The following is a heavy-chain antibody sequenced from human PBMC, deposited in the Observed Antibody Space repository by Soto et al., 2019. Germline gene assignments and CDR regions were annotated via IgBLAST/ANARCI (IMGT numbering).Heavy chain of an antibody. D-gene: IGHD3-22*01. Sequence: GASGKVSCKASGYTFSSYGISWVRQAPGQGLEWLGWISPYDDDTKYAQNLQGRVRMTTDTSTRTVYMDLRSLRSDDTAIYYCARGGYYDSSGSRNYHYYGMDVWG. CDR1: GYTFSSYG. CDR2: ISPYDDDT. J-gene: IGHJ6*02. CDR3: ARGGYYDSSGSRNYHYYGMDV. V-gene: IGHV1-18*01.